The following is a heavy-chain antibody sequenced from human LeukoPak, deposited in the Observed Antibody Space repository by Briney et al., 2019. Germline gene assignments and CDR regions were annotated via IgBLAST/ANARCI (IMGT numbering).Heavy chain of an antibody. V-gene: IGHV3-23*01. CDR3: AKAPYYYYGMDV. J-gene: IGHJ6*02. CDR1: GFTFSSYA. CDR2: ISGSGGST. Sequence: GGSLRLSCAASGFTFSSYAMSRVRQAPGKGLEWVSAISGSGGSTYYADSVKGRFTISRDNSKNTLYLQMNSLRAEDTAVYYCAKAPYYYYGMDVWGQGTTVTVSS.